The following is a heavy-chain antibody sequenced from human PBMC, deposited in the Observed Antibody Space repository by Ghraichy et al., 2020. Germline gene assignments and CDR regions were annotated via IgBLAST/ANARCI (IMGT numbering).Heavy chain of an antibody. CDR1: GGSMNSYY. J-gene: IGHJ4*02. D-gene: IGHD4-23*01. Sequence: SETLSLTCTVSGGSMNSYYWSWIRQPPGKGLEWIGFIYYSGSTNYNPSLKSRLTISADMSKNQFSLKLSSVTAADTAVYYCARRQSTYGIRGYYFDYWGQGTLVTVSS. CDR3: ARRQSTYGIRGYYFDY. V-gene: IGHV4-59*08. CDR2: IYYSGST.